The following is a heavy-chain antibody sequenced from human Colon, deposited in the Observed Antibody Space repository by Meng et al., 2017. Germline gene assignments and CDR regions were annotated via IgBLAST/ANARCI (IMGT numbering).Heavy chain of an antibody. CDR2: IDLGGTP. CDR3: ARHGGWHFDY. Sequence: LQGAGPGLVGPSGTLSLTSAVPGGSISSYNWWSWVRQPPGKGLEWIGQIDLGGTPYYNPSLESRVIMSIDKSKNQLSLRLTSVAAADTAVYYCARHGGWHFDYWGQGALVTVSS. CDR1: GGSISSYNW. J-gene: IGHJ4*02. V-gene: IGHV4-4*02. D-gene: IGHD6-19*01.